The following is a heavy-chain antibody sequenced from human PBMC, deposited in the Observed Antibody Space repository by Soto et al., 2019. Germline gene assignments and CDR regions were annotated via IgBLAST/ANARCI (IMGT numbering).Heavy chain of an antibody. Sequence: QVQLVQSGAEVKKPGASVKISCKASGYTFTNYAMQWVRQAPGQSLEWMGWINAGNGDTRYSQKFPARVTVTRDTTAITAYMELSSLRAEDKAVYYCARGIGTMTRGAYYFDYWGQGTLVTVSS. V-gene: IGHV1-3*01. D-gene: IGHD3-10*01. J-gene: IGHJ4*02. CDR3: ARGIGTMTRGAYYFDY. CDR2: INAGNGDT. CDR1: GYTFTNYA.